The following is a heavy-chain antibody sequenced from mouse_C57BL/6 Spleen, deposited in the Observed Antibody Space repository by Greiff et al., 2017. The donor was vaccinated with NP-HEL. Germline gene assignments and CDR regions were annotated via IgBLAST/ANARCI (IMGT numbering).Heavy chain of an antibody. V-gene: IGHV3-6*01. CDR2: ISYDGSN. CDR3: AREDYDGYEYYFDY. Sequence: EVQLQESGPGLVKPSQSLSLTCSVTGYSITSGYYWNWIRQFPGNKLEWMGYISYDGSNNYNPSLKNRISITRDTSKNQFFLKLNSVTTEDTATYYCAREDYDGYEYYFDYWGQGTTLTVSS. J-gene: IGHJ2*01. CDR1: GYSITSGYY. D-gene: IGHD2-3*01.